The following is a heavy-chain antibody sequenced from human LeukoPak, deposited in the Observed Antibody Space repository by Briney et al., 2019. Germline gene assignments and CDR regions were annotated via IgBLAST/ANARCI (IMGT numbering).Heavy chain of an antibody. CDR3: ARENNNWNYGYYMDV. V-gene: IGHV4-38-2*02. J-gene: IGHJ6*03. CDR1: GYSISSGYY. Sequence: PSETLSLTRTVSGYSISSGYYWGWIRQPPGKGLEWIGSIYHSGSTYYNPSLKSRVTISVDTSKNQFSLKLSSVTAADTAVYYCARENNNWNYGYYMDVWGKGTTVTVSS. D-gene: IGHD1-7*01. CDR2: IYHSGST.